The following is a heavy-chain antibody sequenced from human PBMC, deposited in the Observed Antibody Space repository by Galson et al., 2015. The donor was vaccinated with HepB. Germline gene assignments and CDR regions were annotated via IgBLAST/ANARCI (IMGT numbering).Heavy chain of an antibody. CDR2: ISGSGGST. Sequence: SLRLSCAASGFTYSSYDMSWVRQAPGKGLEWVSAISGSGGSTYYADSVKGRFTISRDNSKNTLYLQMNSLRAEDTAVYYCAKEPPFGVWGSYAPELDIWGQGTMVTVSS. V-gene: IGHV3-23*01. CDR1: GFTYSSYD. J-gene: IGHJ3*02. CDR3: AKEPPFGVWGSYAPELDI. D-gene: IGHD3-16*01.